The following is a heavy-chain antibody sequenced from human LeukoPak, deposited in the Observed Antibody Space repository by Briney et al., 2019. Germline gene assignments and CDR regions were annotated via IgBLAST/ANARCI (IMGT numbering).Heavy chain of an antibody. CDR3: AKDHPAMVYYFDY. Sequence: GGSLRLSCAASGFTFSSYAMSWVRQAPGKGLEWVSAISGSGGSTYYADSVKGRFTISRDNSKNTLYLRMNSLRAKDTAVYYCAKDHPAMVYYFDYWGQGTLVTVSS. CDR2: ISGSGGST. J-gene: IGHJ4*02. D-gene: IGHD5-18*01. V-gene: IGHV3-23*01. CDR1: GFTFSSYA.